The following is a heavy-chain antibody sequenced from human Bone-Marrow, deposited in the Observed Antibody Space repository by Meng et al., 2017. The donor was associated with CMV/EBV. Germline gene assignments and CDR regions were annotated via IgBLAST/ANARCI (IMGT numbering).Heavy chain of an antibody. V-gene: IGHV3-7*01. CDR2: IKQDGSEK. CDR1: GFIFSGFW. CDR3: ARRGYSYGYHIFDY. D-gene: IGHD5-18*01. J-gene: IGHJ4*02. Sequence: GGSLRLSCEASGFIFSGFWMSWVRQAPGKGLEWVANIKQDGSEKYYVDSVKGRFTISRDNAKNSLYLQMNSLRAEDTAVYYCARRGYSYGYHIFDYWGQGTLVTVSS.